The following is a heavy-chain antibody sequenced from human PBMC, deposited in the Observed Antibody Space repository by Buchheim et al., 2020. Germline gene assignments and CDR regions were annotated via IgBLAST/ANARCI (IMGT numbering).Heavy chain of an antibody. CDR2: ISYDGSNK. Sequence: QVQPVESGGGVVQPGRSLRLSCAASGFTFSSYAMHWVRQAPGKGLEWVAVISYDGSNKYYADSVKGRFTISRDNSKHTLYLQMNSLRAEDTAVYYCAREYSAARFYGMDVWGQGTT. D-gene: IGHD6-6*01. V-gene: IGHV3-30-3*01. CDR3: AREYSAARFYGMDV. CDR1: GFTFSSYA. J-gene: IGHJ6*02.